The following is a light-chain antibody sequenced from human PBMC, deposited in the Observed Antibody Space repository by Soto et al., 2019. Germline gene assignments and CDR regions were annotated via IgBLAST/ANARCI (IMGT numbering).Light chain of an antibody. CDR1: RANIGSNA. V-gene: IGLV1-44*01. J-gene: IGLJ7*01. Sequence: QAVVTQPPSASGTPGQRVSISCSGGRANIGSNAVNWYQQLPGTAPKLLIYTNYQRPSGVPDRFSGSKSDTSASLAISGLQSEDEADYYCAAWDDSLNGPVFGGGTQLTVL. CDR2: TNY. CDR3: AAWDDSLNGPV.